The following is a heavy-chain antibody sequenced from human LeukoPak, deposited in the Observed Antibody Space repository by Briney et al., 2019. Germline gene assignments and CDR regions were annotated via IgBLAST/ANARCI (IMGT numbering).Heavy chain of an antibody. CDR1: GGSMSPYH. J-gene: IGHJ4*02. V-gene: IGHV4-59*08. Sequence: SETLSLTCTISGGSMSPYHWCWIRQPPGKGLEWTGYIYYSGSTNYNPSLKSRVTISVDTSKNQFSLKLSSVTAADTAIYYCARAVSGRFDYWGQGTLVTVSS. D-gene: IGHD6-19*01. CDR3: ARAVSGRFDY. CDR2: IYYSGST.